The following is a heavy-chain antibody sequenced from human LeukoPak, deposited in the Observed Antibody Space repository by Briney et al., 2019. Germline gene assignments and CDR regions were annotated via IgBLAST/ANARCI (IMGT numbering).Heavy chain of an antibody. CDR2: IKPNTGDT. Sequence: ASVKVSCKATGYTFTGFYLHWVRQAPGQGLEWMGWIKPNTGDTKYAQRFQGRVTMTRDTSISTAHMELSNLRSDDTAVYYCARGKVGVDWYFDFWGRGTLVSVSS. V-gene: IGHV1-2*02. CDR3: ARGKVGVDWYFDF. CDR1: GYTFTGFY. D-gene: IGHD2-15*01. J-gene: IGHJ2*01.